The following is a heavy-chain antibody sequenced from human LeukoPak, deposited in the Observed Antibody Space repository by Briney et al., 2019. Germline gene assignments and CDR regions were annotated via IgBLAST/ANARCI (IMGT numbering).Heavy chain of an antibody. CDR3: AKWAARGNGLPRSYFDS. D-gene: IGHD2-8*01. CDR1: GFTFSSYA. J-gene: IGHJ4*02. Sequence: PGGSLRLSCAASGFTFSSYAMSWVRQAPGKGLECVSVISGSGRTTDCADSVKGRFTISRDNSKDTLYLQLNSLRAEDTALYYCAKWAARGNGLPRSYFDSWGQGILVTVSS. V-gene: IGHV3-23*01. CDR2: ISGSGRTT.